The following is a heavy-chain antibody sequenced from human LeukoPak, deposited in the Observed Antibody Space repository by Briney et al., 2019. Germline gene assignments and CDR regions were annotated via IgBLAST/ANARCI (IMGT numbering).Heavy chain of an antibody. CDR3: ARARDSGSYNDY. Sequence: GGSLRLSCAASGFIFSNHAMSWVRQTPGKGLEWVSSISSSSSYIYYADSVKGRFTISRDNAKNSLYLQMNSLRAEDTAVYYCARARDSGSYNDYWGQGTLVTVSS. J-gene: IGHJ4*02. CDR1: GFIFSNHA. D-gene: IGHD1-26*01. CDR2: ISSSSSYI. V-gene: IGHV3-21*01.